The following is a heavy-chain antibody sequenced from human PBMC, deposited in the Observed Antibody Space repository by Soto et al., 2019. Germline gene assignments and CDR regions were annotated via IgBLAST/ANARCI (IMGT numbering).Heavy chain of an antibody. D-gene: IGHD6-19*01. CDR1: GGSVSGVDYF. CDR2: FYSSGSI. CDR3: ARMYSSGSGWFHH. V-gene: IGHV4-30-4*01. J-gene: IGHJ5*02. Sequence: PSETLSLTCTVSGGSVSGVDYFWSWIRHHPGKGLEWIGSFYSSGSIIYNPSLRSRVSISGDTSSNQFSMSLTSVTAADTARYYCARMYSSGSGWFHHWGQGTLVTVSS.